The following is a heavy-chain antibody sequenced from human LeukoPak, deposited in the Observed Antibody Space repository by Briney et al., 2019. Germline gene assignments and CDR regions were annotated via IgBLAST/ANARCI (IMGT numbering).Heavy chain of an antibody. J-gene: IGHJ4*02. CDR1: GFTLSSYS. V-gene: IGHV3-21*01. CDR3: ARDPWTSDY. CDR2: ISSTSIYK. D-gene: IGHD3/OR15-3a*01. Sequence: GGSLRLFCAPSGFTLSSYSMNWARHAPGGGLEWVSSISSTSIYKYYADSVKGRFTISKDNAKNSLYLQTNSLRADDTAVYYFARDPWTSDYWGQGTLVTVSS.